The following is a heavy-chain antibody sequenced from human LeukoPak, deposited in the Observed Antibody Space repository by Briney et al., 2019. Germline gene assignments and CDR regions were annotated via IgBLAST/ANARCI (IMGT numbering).Heavy chain of an antibody. CDR2: ISSSNNYI. Sequence: GGSLRLSCAASGFTVSSNYMSWVRQAPGKGLEWVSFISSSNNYIYYADSVKGRFTISRDNAKDSLYLQMNSLRAEDTAVYYCARVSLGLADYWGQGTLVTVSS. V-gene: IGHV3-21*01. CDR3: ARVSLGLADY. CDR1: GFTVSSNY. J-gene: IGHJ4*02.